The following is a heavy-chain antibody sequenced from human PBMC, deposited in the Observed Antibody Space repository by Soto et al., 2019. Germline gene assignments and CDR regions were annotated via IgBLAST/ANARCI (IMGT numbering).Heavy chain of an antibody. CDR1: GFAFSNAW. D-gene: IGHD2-21*02. Sequence: GGSLRLSCGASGFAFSNAWINWVRQAPGKGLEWVSSISSSSSYIYYADSVKGRFTISRDNAKNSLYLQMNSLRAEDTAVYYCARDESRSDWYKMDVWGKGTTVTVSS. CDR2: ISSSSSYI. J-gene: IGHJ6*04. CDR3: ARDESRSDWYKMDV. V-gene: IGHV3-21*01.